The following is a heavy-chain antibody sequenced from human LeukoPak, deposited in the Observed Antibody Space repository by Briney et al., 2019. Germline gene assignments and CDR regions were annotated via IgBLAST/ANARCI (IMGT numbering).Heavy chain of an antibody. J-gene: IGHJ6*02. V-gene: IGHV1-18*01. D-gene: IGHD6-13*01. CDR3: ARDRGAAAGGNYYGMDV. Sequence: ASVTVSCMASGYTFTSYGISWVRQAPGQGLEWMGWISAYNGNTNYAQKLQGRVTMTTDTSTRTAYMELRSLRSDDTAVYYCARDRGAAAGGNYYGMDVWGQGTTVTVSS. CDR1: GYTFTSYG. CDR2: ISAYNGNT.